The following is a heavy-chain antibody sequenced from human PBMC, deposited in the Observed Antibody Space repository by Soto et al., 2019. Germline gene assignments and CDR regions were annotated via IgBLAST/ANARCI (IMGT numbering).Heavy chain of an antibody. D-gene: IGHD6-19*01. CDR1: GGSISSSSYY. V-gene: IGHV4-39*01. J-gene: IGHJ4*02. Sequence: QLQLQESGPGLVKPSETLSLTCTVSGGSISSSSYYWGWIRQPPGKGLGWIGSIYYSGSTYYNPSLKSRVTISVDTSKNQFSLKLSSVTAADTAVYYCARHEQWLVFFDYWGQGTLVTVSS. CDR3: ARHEQWLVFFDY. CDR2: IYYSGST.